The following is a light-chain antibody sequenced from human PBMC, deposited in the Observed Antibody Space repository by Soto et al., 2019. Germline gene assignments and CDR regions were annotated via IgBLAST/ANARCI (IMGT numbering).Light chain of an antibody. CDR2: DAS. J-gene: IGKJ5*01. CDR1: QSVSSSY. CDR3: QQYNNWPPIT. V-gene: IGKV3D-15*01. Sequence: EIVLTQSPGTLSLSPGERATLSCRASQSVSSSYLAWYQQKPGHAPRLLIYDASTRATGIPARFSGSGSGTEFTLPISSLQSADFAVYYCQQYNNWPPITFGQGTRLEIK.